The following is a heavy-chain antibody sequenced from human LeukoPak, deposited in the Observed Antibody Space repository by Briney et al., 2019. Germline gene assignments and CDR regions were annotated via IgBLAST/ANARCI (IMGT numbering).Heavy chain of an antibody. CDR3: ARDLYYYGSGRQFDY. Sequence: GGSLRLSCAASGFTFSSYSMNWVRQAPGKGLEWVSVIYSGGSTYYADSVKGRFTISRDNSKNTLYLQMNSLRAEDTAVYYCARDLYYYGSGRQFDYWGQGTLVTVSS. CDR2: IYSGGST. V-gene: IGHV3-66*01. J-gene: IGHJ4*02. CDR1: GFTFSSYS. D-gene: IGHD3-10*01.